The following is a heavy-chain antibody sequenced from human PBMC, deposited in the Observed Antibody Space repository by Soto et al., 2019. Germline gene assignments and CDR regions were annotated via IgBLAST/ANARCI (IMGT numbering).Heavy chain of an antibody. Sequence: QVQLVQSGAEVKKPGASVKVSCKASGYTFGTLGISWLRQAPGQGLEWMGWISVYNGNTKYAQKLQGRVTMTADTSTSTAYMELRSLRSDDTAVYYCARSPNYYYYMDVWGKGTTVTVSS. CDR2: ISVYNGNT. CDR3: ARSPNYYYYMDV. CDR1: GYTFGTLG. J-gene: IGHJ6*03. V-gene: IGHV1-18*01.